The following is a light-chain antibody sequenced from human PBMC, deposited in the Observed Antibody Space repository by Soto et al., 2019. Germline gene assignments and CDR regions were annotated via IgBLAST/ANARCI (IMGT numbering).Light chain of an antibody. CDR2: DAS. V-gene: IGKV1-9*01. CDR3: QQLNSYPIT. CDR1: QAISNY. J-gene: IGKJ5*01. Sequence: IQLTQSPSSLSTSVGDRVTITCRTSQAISNYLAWYQQKPGKAPKLLIYDASTLQSGVPSRFSGSGSGTDFTLAISSLQPEDFATYYCQQLNSYPITFGQGTRLEIK.